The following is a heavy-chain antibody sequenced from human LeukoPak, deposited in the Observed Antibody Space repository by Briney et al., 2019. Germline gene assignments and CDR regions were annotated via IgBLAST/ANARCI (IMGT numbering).Heavy chain of an antibody. CDR1: GFTFSIYA. Sequence: GGSLRLSCAASGFTFSIYAMSWVRQAPGKGLEWVSAISGGGGSTFYADSVKGRFTISRDNSKNTLYLQMHSLRAEDTAVYYCARDYGDYVPLSFDYWGQGTLVTVSS. CDR3: ARDYGDYVPLSFDY. V-gene: IGHV3-23*01. D-gene: IGHD4-17*01. J-gene: IGHJ4*02. CDR2: ISGGGGST.